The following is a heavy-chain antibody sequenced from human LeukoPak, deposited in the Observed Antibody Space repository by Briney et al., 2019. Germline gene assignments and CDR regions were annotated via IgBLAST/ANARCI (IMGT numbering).Heavy chain of an antibody. CDR3: ARGPASGSNFAWFDP. CDR2: IYNNGMT. D-gene: IGHD3-10*01. V-gene: IGHV4-4*07. J-gene: IGHJ5*02. Sequence: ASETLSLTCTVSGVSISSYYWSWIRQPAGKGLEWIGRIYNNGMTNYNPSLKSRITISVDRSKNNFSLKLNSVTAADTAVYYCARGPASGSNFAWFDPWGQGTLVTVSS. CDR1: GVSISSYY.